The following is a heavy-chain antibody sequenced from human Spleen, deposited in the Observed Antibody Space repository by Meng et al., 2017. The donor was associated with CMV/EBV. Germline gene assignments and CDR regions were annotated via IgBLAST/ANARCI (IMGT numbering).Heavy chain of an antibody. CDR2: ISSSGSTI. V-gene: IGHV3-11*04. Sequence: SLKISCAASGFTFSDYYMSWIRQAPGKGLEWVSYISSSGSTIYYADSVKGRFTISRDNAKNSLYLQMNSLRAEDTAVYYCARASWGIAVAGTVWGQGTTVTVSS. CDR1: GFTFSDYY. D-gene: IGHD6-19*01. J-gene: IGHJ6*02. CDR3: ARASWGIAVAGTV.